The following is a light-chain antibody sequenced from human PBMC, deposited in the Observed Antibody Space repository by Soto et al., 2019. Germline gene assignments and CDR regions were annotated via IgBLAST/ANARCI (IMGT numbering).Light chain of an antibody. CDR1: QSISSW. Sequence: DIQMTQSPSTLSASVGDRVTITCRASQSISSWLAWYQQKPGKAPKLLIYDASSLESGVPSRFSGSGSGTEFTLTISSLQPDDFATNYCQQYNSYSRRTFGQGTKV. CDR3: QQYNSYSRRT. V-gene: IGKV1-5*01. CDR2: DAS. J-gene: IGKJ1*01.